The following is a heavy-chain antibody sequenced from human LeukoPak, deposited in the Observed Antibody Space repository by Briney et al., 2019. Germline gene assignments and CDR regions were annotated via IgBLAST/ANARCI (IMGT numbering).Heavy chain of an antibody. CDR1: GYTFTGYF. D-gene: IGHD3-16*01. Sequence: GASVKVSCKASGYTFTGYFINWVRQAPGQGLEWMGWINPKSGGTNYAEKFQGRVTMTRDTSISTAYMELSRLRSDDTAVYYCARVSVGGYYMDVWGKGTTVTISS. CDR2: INPKSGGT. CDR3: ARVSVGGYYMDV. V-gene: IGHV1-2*02. J-gene: IGHJ6*03.